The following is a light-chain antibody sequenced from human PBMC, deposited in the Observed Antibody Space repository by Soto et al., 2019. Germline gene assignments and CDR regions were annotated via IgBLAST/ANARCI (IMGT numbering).Light chain of an antibody. Sequence: IQLTQSPSSLSASVGDSVTITCRASQDISSHLAWYQQKPGKAPKVLIYAASTLESGIPSRFSGSGSGTDFTLTISSLQAEDFATYYCQQVKSFLPLTLGGGTKVDTK. CDR2: AAS. V-gene: IGKV1-9*01. CDR1: QDISSH. CDR3: QQVKSFLPLT. J-gene: IGKJ4*01.